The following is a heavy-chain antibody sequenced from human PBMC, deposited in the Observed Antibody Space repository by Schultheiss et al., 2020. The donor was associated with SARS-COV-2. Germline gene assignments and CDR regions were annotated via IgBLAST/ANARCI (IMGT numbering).Heavy chain of an antibody. CDR1: GGSISSYY. CDR3: ARGGWELLNWFDP. D-gene: IGHD1-26*01. J-gene: IGHJ5*02. Sequence: SETLSLTCTVSGGSISSYYWSWIRQPPGKGLEWIGSIYYSGSTNYNPSLKSRVTISVDTSKNQISLKLRSVTAADTAVYYCARGGWELLNWFDPWGQGTLVTVSS. V-gene: IGHV4-59*12. CDR2: IYYSGST.